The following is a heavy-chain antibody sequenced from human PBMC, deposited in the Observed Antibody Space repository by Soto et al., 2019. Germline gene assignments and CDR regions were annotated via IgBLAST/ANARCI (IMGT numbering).Heavy chain of an antibody. V-gene: IGHV1-18*01. D-gene: IGHD1-1*01. CDR1: GYTFTSYG. CDR2: ISAYNGNT. J-gene: IGHJ4*02. Sequence: GASVKVSCKASGYTFTSYGISWVRQAPGQGLEWMGWISAYNGNTNYAQKLQGRVTMTTDISTSTAYMELRSLRSDDTAVYYCARDPGELFGPYYFDYWGQGTLVTVSS. CDR3: ARDPGELFGPYYFDY.